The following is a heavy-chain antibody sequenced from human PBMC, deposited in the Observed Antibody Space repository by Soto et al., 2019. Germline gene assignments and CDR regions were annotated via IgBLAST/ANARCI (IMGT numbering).Heavy chain of an antibody. Sequence: SETLSLTCTVSGGSISSYYWSWIRQPPGKGLEWIGYIYYSGSTNYNPSLKSRVTISVDTSKNQFSLKLSSVTAADTAVYYCARDKYRSAGPGMDVWGQGTTVTVSS. D-gene: IGHD6-25*01. CDR3: ARDKYRSAGPGMDV. CDR1: GGSISSYY. V-gene: IGHV4-59*01. CDR2: IYYSGST. J-gene: IGHJ6*02.